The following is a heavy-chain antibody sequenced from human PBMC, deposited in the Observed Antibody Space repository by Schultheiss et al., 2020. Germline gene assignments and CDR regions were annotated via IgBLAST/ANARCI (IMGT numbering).Heavy chain of an antibody. V-gene: IGHV1-24*01. J-gene: IGHJ4*02. Sequence: ASVKVSCKVSGYTLTELSMHWVRQAPGKGLEWMGGFDPEDGETIYAQKFQGRVTMTEDTSTDTAYMELSSLRSEDTAVYYCATIEYQLLAFDYWGQGTLVTVSS. CDR3: ATIEYQLLAFDY. CDR2: FDPEDGET. CDR1: GYTLTELS. D-gene: IGHD2-2*01.